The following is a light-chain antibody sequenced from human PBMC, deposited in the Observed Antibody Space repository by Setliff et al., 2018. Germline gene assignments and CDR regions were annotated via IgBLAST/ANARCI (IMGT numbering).Light chain of an antibody. J-gene: IGLJ1*01. Sequence: QSVLAQPASVSGSPGQSITISCTGTSSDVGSYNLVSWYQQHTGKAPKLMIYEVSKRPSGVSNRFSGSKSGKTASLTISGLQAEDEADYYCCSYAGSSTFYVFGTGTKVTGL. V-gene: IGLV2-23*02. CDR2: EVS. CDR3: CSYAGSSTFYV. CDR1: SSDVGSYNL.